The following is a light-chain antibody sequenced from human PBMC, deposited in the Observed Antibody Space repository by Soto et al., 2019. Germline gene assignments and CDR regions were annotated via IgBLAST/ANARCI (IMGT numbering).Light chain of an antibody. J-gene: IGKJ1*01. CDR1: QSVSSSY. V-gene: IGKV3-20*01. CDR3: QQYASSTAT. CDR2: GAS. Sequence: EIVLTQSPGTLSLSPGERATLSCRASQSVSSSYLAWYQQKPGQAPRLLIFGASSRATGIPDRFSVSGSGTDLTLTISRLEPEDFAVYYCQQYASSTATFGQGTKVDIK.